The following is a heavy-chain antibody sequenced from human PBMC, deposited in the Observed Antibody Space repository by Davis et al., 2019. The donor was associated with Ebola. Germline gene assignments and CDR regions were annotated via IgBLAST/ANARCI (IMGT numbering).Heavy chain of an antibody. CDR3: ARPRGWVDY. CDR2: IHYSGST. J-gene: IGHJ4*02. CDR1: GASITSYY. D-gene: IGHD3-16*01. V-gene: IGHV4-59*01. Sequence: GSLRLSCTVSGASITSYYWSWIRQPPGKGLEWIGYIHYSGSTNLKPSLKSRVTISVDTSKNQFSLKLSSVTAADTAVYYCARPRGWVDYWGQGTLVTVSS.